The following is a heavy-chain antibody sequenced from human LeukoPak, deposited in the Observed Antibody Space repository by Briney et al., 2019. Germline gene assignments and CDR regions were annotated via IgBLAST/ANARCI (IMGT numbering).Heavy chain of an antibody. V-gene: IGHV3-11*04. CDR2: ISSSGSTI. CDR3: ARDLYYYDSSGLYPPGY. J-gene: IGHJ4*02. Sequence: TGGSLRLSCAASGFTFSDYYMSWIRQAPGKGLEWVSYISSSGSTIYYADSVKGRFTISRDNAKNSLYLQMNSLRAEDTAVYYCARDLYYYDSSGLYPPGYWGQGTLVTVSS. D-gene: IGHD3-22*01. CDR1: GFTFSDYY.